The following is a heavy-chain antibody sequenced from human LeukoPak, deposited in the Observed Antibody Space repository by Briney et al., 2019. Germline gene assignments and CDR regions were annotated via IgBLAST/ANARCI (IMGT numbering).Heavy chain of an antibody. CDR3: AKGGATVIDY. CDR1: GFTFSNYW. Sequence: GGSLRLPCAASGFTFSNYWMHWVRQAPGKGLVWVSRINSDGSSTTSADSVKGRFTISRDNAKNTLYLQMNSLGAEDTAVYYCAKGGATVIDYWGQGTLVTVSS. D-gene: IGHD4-17*01. CDR2: INSDGSST. V-gene: IGHV3-74*01. J-gene: IGHJ4*02.